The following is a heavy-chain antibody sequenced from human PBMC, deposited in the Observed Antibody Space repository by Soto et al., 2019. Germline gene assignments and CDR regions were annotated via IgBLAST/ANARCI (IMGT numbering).Heavy chain of an antibody. CDR1: GFPFSSYT. J-gene: IGHJ6*02. D-gene: IGHD2-2*01. CDR2: ISFDGSSK. V-gene: IGHV3-30*09. Sequence: GGSLRLSCTASGFPFSSYTMHWLRRAPGKGLEWVGIISFDGSSKYYADSLKGRIVISRDNSKDSLYLKMDTLRPDDTAIYYCARDTVTSLTPYQGLYYCGMDVWGQGTTVTGSS. CDR3: ARDTVTSLTPYQGLYYCGMDV.